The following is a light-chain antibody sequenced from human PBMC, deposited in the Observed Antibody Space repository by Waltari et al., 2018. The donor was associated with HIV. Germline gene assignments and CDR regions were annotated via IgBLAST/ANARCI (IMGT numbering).Light chain of an antibody. CDR1: SSNIGSTT. Sequence: QSVLTQPPSASGTPGQRVTISCSGSSSNIGSTTVNWCQQLPGTAPKLPIYSNNQRPAGVPDRFSGSKSGTSASLAISGLQSEDEADYYCAAWDDSLNGVVFGGGTKLTVL. J-gene: IGLJ2*01. CDR3: AAWDDSLNGVV. CDR2: SNN. V-gene: IGLV1-44*01.